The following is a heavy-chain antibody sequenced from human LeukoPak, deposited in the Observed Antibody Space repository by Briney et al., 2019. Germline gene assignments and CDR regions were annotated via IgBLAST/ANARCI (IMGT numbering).Heavy chain of an antibody. J-gene: IGHJ4*02. D-gene: IGHD3-22*01. CDR3: ARRYYYDSSGYYDY. Sequence: ASVKVSCKASGYTFTSYGISWVRQAPGQGLEWMGWISAYNGSTNYAQKLQGRVTMTTDTSTSTAYMELRSLRSDDTAVYYCARRYYYDSSGYYDYWGQGTLVTVSS. CDR2: ISAYNGST. V-gene: IGHV1-18*01. CDR1: GYTFTSYG.